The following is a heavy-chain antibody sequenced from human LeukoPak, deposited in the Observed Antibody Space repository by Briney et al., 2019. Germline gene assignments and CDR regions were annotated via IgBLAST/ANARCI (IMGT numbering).Heavy chain of an antibody. CDR3: AKSRAMVVTAIFDY. CDR1: GFTFDDYA. D-gene: IGHD2-21*02. CDR2: ISWNSGSI. J-gene: IGHJ4*02. Sequence: PGGSLRLSCAASGFTFDDYAMHWVRQAPGKGLEWVSGISWNSGSIGYADSVKGRFTISRDNAKNSLYLQMNSLRAEDTALYYCAKSRAMVVTAIFDYWGQGTLVTVSS. V-gene: IGHV3-9*01.